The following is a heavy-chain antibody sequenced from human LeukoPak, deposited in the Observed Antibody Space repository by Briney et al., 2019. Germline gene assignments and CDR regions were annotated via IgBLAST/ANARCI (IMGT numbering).Heavy chain of an antibody. Sequence: PSETLSLTCTVSGGSINSSYWSWIRQTPGKGLEWIGFFYNNGRNNINHAPKSRVTISADTSKNQVSLILKSVTAADTAVYYCARSGRNGWGHLFDYWGQGTLLAVSS. CDR2: FYNNGRN. D-gene: IGHD1-26*01. J-gene: IGHJ4*02. CDR1: GGSINSSY. CDR3: ARSGRNGWGHLFDY. V-gene: IGHV4-59*01.